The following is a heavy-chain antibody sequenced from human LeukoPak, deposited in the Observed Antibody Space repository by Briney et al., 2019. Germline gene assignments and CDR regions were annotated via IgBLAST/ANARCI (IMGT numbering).Heavy chain of an antibody. CDR1: GYSISSGFY. CDR3: ARGGSLTVTSNLYNY. V-gene: IGHV4-38-2*02. D-gene: IGHD4-17*01. Sequence: SETLSLTCTVSGYSISSGFYWGWIRQPPGKGLEWIGIIYHSGSTYYNPSLKSRVTISLDTSKNQFSLELSSVTAADTAVYYCARGGSLTVTSNLYNYWGQGTLVTVSS. J-gene: IGHJ4*02. CDR2: IYHSGST.